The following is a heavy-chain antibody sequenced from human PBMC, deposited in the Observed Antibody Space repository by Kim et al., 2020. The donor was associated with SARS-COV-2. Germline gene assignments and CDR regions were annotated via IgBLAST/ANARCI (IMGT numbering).Heavy chain of an antibody. CDR1: GFTFSLYT. D-gene: IGHD1-7*01. J-gene: IGHJ2*01. CDR2: ISSTSSTI. CDR3: TRENFWYFAL. Sequence: GGSLRLSCAASGFTFSLYTMNWVRQAPGKGPEWISHISSTSSTIYYADSVKGRLTVSRDNAKNSLYLQMNSLRAEDTAIYFCTRENFWYFALWGRGTRVT. V-gene: IGHV3-48*04.